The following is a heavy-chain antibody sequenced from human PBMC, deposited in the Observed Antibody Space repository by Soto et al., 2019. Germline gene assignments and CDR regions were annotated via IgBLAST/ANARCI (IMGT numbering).Heavy chain of an antibody. D-gene: IGHD6-19*01. V-gene: IGHV4-34*01. J-gene: IGHJ5*02. CDR3: ARRIGTGSSGWYSGS. CDR1: GGSFSGYY. Sequence: QVQLQQWGAGLLKPSETLSLTCAVYGGSFSGYYWTWIRQPPGKGLEWIGEINHSGSTNYNPSLKSQVAILVDTSKHQFSLKVTSVTDADTAVYYCARRIGTGSSGWYSGSWGQGTLVTVSS. CDR2: INHSGST.